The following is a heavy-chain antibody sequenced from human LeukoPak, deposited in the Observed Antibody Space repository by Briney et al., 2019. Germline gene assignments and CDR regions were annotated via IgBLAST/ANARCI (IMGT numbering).Heavy chain of an antibody. D-gene: IGHD3-9*01. Sequence: RASVKVSCKASGYTFTGYYMHWVRQAPGQGLEWMGWTNPNSGGTNYAQKFQGRVTMTRDTSISTAYMELSRLRSDDTAVYYCARSIHFDWLFDYWGQGTLVTVSS. J-gene: IGHJ4*02. V-gene: IGHV1-2*02. CDR1: GYTFTGYY. CDR3: ARSIHFDWLFDY. CDR2: TNPNSGGT.